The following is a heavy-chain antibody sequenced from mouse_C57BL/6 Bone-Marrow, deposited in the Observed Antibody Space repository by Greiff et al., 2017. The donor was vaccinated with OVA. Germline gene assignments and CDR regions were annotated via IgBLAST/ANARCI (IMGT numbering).Heavy chain of an antibody. CDR2: INPSTGGT. CDR3: ARRRLLFAY. V-gene: IGHV1-42*01. CDR1: GYSFTGYY. Sequence: VQLQQSGPELVKPGASVRISCKASGYSFTGYYMNWVKQSPEKSLEWIGEINPSTGGTTYNQKFKAKATLTVDKSSSPAYMQLKSLTSEDSAVYYCARRRLLFAYWGQGTLVTVSA. J-gene: IGHJ3*01. D-gene: IGHD2-3*01.